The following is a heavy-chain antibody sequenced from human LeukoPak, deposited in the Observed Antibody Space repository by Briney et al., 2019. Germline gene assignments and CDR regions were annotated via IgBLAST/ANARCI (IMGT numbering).Heavy chain of an antibody. D-gene: IGHD5-24*01. J-gene: IGHJ4*02. CDR1: GYTFAGYY. V-gene: IGHV1-2*02. Sequence: ASMKVSCKASGYTFAGYYMHWVRQAPGQGLEWMGWINPNTGGTNFAQKFQGRVTMTTDTSTTTAYMELRSLRSDDTAVYYCARGDRDGYNSIFDFWGQGTLVTVSS. CDR3: ARGDRDGYNSIFDF. CDR2: INPNTGGT.